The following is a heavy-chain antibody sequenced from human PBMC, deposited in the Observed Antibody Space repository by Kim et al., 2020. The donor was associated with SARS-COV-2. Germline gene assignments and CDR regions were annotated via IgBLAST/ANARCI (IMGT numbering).Heavy chain of an antibody. CDR3: ARNRPMVRGVIWPSVDY. V-gene: IGHV4-34*01. CDR1: GGSFSGYY. J-gene: IGHJ4*02. CDR2: INHSGST. Sequence: SETLSLTCAVYGGSFSGYYWSWIRQPPGKGLEWIGEINHSGSTNYNPSLKSRVTISVDTSKNQFSLKLSSVTAADTAVYYCARNRPMVRGVIWPSVDYWGQGTLVTVSS. D-gene: IGHD3-10*01.